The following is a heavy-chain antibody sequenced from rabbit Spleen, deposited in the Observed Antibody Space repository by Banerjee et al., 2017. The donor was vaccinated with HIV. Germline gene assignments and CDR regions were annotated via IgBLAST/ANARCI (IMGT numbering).Heavy chain of an antibody. CDR1: GFSFSTVYW. Sequence: QSLEESGGDLVEPGASQTLTCTVSGFSFSTVYWIYWVRQAPGKGLEWIGTIFGGTTGTTDYASWAKGRFTISKTSSTTVTLQMTSLTAADTATYFCARDFDFWGPGTLVTVS. CDR3: ARDFDF. CDR2: IFGGTTGTT. V-gene: IGHV1S40*01. J-gene: IGHJ4*01.